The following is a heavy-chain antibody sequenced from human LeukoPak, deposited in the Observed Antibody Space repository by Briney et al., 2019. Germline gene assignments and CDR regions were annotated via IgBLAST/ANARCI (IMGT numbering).Heavy chain of an antibody. CDR1: GYTFTGYY. D-gene: IGHD2-15*01. CDR2: INPNSGGT. Sequence: PKASVTVSCTASGYTFTGYYMHWVRQAPGQGLEWMGWINPNSGGTNYAQKFQGRVTMTRDTSISTAYMELSRLRSDDTAVYYCARDRRRYCSGGSCLPSRGFDYWGQGTLVTVSS. CDR3: ARDRRRYCSGGSCLPSRGFDY. J-gene: IGHJ4*02. V-gene: IGHV1-2*02.